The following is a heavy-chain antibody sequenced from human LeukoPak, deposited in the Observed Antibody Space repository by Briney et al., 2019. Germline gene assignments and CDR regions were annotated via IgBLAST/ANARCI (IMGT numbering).Heavy chain of an antibody. D-gene: IGHD3-10*01. V-gene: IGHV3-30*03. CDR1: GFTFSTYG. J-gene: IGHJ6*02. Sequence: GGSLRLTCEASGFTFSTYGMHWVRQAPGKGLEWITLIPYDGSNKYYADSVKGRFTISRDNSKNTLYLQMNSLRPEDTAVYYCARYYGSGRGYYGLDVWGQGTTVTVFS. CDR2: IPYDGSNK. CDR3: ARYYGSGRGYYGLDV.